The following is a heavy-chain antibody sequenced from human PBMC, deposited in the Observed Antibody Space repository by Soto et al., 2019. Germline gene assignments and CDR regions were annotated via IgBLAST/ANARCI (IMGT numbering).Heavy chain of an antibody. CDR1: GYTFTGYY. CDR2: INPNNGGT. V-gene: IGHV1-2*02. CDR3: ARAPYGNQFDY. J-gene: IGHJ4*02. D-gene: IGHD2-8*01. Sequence: GASVKVSCKASGYTFTGYYMHWVRQAPGQGLEWMGWINPNNGGTNYAQKFQGRVTMTRDTSMSTAYMELSSLRSDDTAVYYCARAPYGNQFDYWGQGTLVTVSS.